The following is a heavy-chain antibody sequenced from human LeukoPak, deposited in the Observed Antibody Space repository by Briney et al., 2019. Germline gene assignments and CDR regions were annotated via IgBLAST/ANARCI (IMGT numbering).Heavy chain of an antibody. Sequence: GGSLRLSCAASGFTFSSYAMYWVRQAPGRGLEWVSGIFGGGGTHYADSVKGRFTISRDNSKNTVYLQMNSLRAEDTALYYCAKTTTGYSSGRSPGWPADLWGQGTLVTVSS. CDR1: GFTFSSYA. CDR2: IFGGGGT. J-gene: IGHJ5*02. CDR3: AKTTTGYSSGRSPGWPADL. D-gene: IGHD6-19*01. V-gene: IGHV3-23*01.